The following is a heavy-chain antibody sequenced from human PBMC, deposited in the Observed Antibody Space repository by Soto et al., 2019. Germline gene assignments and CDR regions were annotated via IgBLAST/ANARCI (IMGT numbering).Heavy chain of an antibody. CDR2: VYYSGST. J-gene: IGHJ4*02. V-gene: IGHV4-39*01. CDR3: ATAAYRRSWYPFDY. CDR1: GGSISSSSYY. D-gene: IGHD6-13*01. Sequence: QLQLQESGPGLVKPSESLSLTCIVSGGSISSSSYYWGWIRQPPGKGLEWIGSVYYSGSTSYNPSLKSRVTIFVDTANNQFSLKLTSVTAADTAVYYCATAAYRRSWYPFDYWGQGTLVTVSS.